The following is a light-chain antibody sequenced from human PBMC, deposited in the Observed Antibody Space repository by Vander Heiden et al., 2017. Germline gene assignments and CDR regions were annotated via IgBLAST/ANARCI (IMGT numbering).Light chain of an antibody. CDR1: QSISSW. CDR2: KAS. CDR3: QQYNSYLYT. V-gene: IGKV1-5*03. Sequence: DIQMTQSPSTLSASVGDRVTITCRASQSISSWLAWYQQKPGKAPKLLIYKASSLESGVPSRFGGSGSGTEFTLTSSSLQADDFATYYCQQYNSYLYTFGQGTKLEIK. J-gene: IGKJ2*01.